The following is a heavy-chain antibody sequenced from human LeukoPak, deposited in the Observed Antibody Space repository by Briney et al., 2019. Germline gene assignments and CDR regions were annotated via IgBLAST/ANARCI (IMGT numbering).Heavy chain of an antibody. V-gene: IGHV4-39*01. J-gene: IGHJ6*02. Sequence: PSETLSLTCTVSGGSISSSSYYWGWIRQPPGKGREWIGSIYYSGSTYYNPSLKSRVTISVDTSKNQFSLKLSSVTAADTAVYYCASANPYSSSWYTSHYYYYYGMDVWGQGTTVTVSS. CDR3: ASANPYSSSWYTSHYYYYYGMDV. CDR2: IYYSGST. D-gene: IGHD6-13*01. CDR1: GGSISSSSYY.